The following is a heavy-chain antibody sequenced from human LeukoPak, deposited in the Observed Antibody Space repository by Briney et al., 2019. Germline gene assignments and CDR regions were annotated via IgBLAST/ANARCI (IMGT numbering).Heavy chain of an antibody. J-gene: IGHJ4*02. Sequence: ASVTVSCTASGYTFTGHYVHWVRQAPGRGLEWMGWINGNTGDTNYAQRFQGRVTMIRETSISTMYMELSRLRSDDTAVYYCAREYSSSLFDNWGQGTLVTVSS. CDR1: GYTFTGHY. CDR3: AREYSSSLFDN. CDR2: INGNTGDT. D-gene: IGHD6-13*01. V-gene: IGHV1-2*02.